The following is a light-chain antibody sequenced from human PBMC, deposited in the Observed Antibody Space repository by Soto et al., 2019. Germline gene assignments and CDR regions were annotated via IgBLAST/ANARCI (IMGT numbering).Light chain of an antibody. CDR3: CLYAVTFYV. CDR2: DVS. Sequence: QSALTQPRSVSGSPGQSVAISCTGTSSDVGTYDFVSWYQQHPGKAPRLMIFDVSERPSGVPDRFSGSKSGNTASLTISGLQAEDGADYYCCLYAVTFYVFGTGTKATVL. CDR1: SSDVGTYDF. V-gene: IGLV2-11*01. J-gene: IGLJ1*01.